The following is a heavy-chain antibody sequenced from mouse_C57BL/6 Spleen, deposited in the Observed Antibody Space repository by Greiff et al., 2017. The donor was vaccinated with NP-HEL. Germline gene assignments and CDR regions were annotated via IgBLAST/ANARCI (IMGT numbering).Heavy chain of an antibody. CDR2: IWSGGST. J-gene: IGHJ4*01. V-gene: IGHV2-2*01. Sequence: VQRVESGPGLVQPSQSLSITCTVSGFSLTSYGVHWVRQSPGKGLEWLGVIWSGGSTDYNAAFISRLSISKDNSKSQVFFKMNSLQADDTAIYYCAIHYYGSSYDAMDYWGQGTSVTVSS. CDR1: GFSLTSYG. CDR3: AIHYYGSSYDAMDY. D-gene: IGHD1-1*01.